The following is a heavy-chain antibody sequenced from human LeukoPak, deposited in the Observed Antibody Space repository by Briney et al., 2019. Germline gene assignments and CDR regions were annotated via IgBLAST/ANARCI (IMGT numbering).Heavy chain of an antibody. CDR1: GFTFSSYE. V-gene: IGHV3-48*03. CDR2: ISSSGSTI. CDR3: AEATIKDYFDY. D-gene: IGHD5-24*01. Sequence: GGSLRLSCAASGFTFSSYEMNWVRQAPGKGLEWVSYISSSGSTIYYADSVKGRFTISRDNAKNSLYLQMNSLRAEDTAVYYCAEATIKDYFDYWGQGTLVTVSS. J-gene: IGHJ4*02.